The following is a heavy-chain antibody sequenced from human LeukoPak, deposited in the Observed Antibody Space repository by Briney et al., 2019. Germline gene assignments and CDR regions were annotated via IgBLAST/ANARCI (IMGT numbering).Heavy chain of an antibody. CDR2: IKRKTDGGAT. CDR3: CAGDGCDI. CDR1: GFTFGNAW. Sequence: GGSLRLSCAASGFTFGNAWMTWVRQAPGKGLEWVGRIKRKTDGGATEYAAPVKGRFTISRDDSKNTVYLQMNSLKTEDTADYYCCAGDGCDIWGQGTMVTVSS. V-gene: IGHV3-15*01. D-gene: IGHD3-10*02. J-gene: IGHJ3*02.